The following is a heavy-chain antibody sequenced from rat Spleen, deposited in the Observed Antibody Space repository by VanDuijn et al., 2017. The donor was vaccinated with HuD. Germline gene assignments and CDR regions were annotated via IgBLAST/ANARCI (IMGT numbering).Heavy chain of an antibody. CDR3: VRQGYLRDWYFDF. CDR2: ISTNGGST. CDR1: GFTFSSFP. D-gene: IGHD2-7*01. Sequence: EVQLVESGGGLVQPGRSMKLSCVASGFTFSSFPMAWVRQAPTKGLEWVATISTNGGSTYYRDSVKGRFTISRDTAKSTLYLQMDSLRSEDTATYYCVRQGYLRDWYFDFWGPGTMVTVSS. J-gene: IGHJ1*01. V-gene: IGHV5-46*01.